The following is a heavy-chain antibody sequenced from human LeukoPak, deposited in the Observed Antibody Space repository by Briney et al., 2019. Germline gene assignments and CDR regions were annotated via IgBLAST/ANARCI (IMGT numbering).Heavy chain of an antibody. CDR3: AKDVLGAASKAFYSWGHRQPGYMDV. CDR2: ISTGGDRA. V-gene: IGHV3-23*01. Sequence: GGSLRLSCAASGFTFSNYAMDWVRQAPGKGLEWVSAISTGGDRAYYADSVKGRFTTSRDNSRNTLYLQMNSLRAEDTAVYYCAKDVLGAASKAFYSWGHRQPGYMDVWGKGTTVTVSS. D-gene: IGHD4-11*01. J-gene: IGHJ6*03. CDR1: GFTFSNYA.